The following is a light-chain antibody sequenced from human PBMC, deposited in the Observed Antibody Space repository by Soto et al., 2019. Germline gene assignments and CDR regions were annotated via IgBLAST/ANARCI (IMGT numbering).Light chain of an antibody. CDR3: QQYGDSLSIT. Sequence: EIVLTQSPGTLSLSPGERVTLSCRASQSFSGNYLTWYQHKPGQAPRLLIYGSYHRVTGIPDRFSGSGSGANFSLTISRLEPEDFAVYYCQQYGDSLSITFGQGTRLEIK. V-gene: IGKV3-20*01. J-gene: IGKJ5*01. CDR2: GSY. CDR1: QSFSGNY.